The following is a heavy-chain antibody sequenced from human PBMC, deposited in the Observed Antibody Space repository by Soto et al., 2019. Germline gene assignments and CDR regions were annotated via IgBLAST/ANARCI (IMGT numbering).Heavy chain of an antibody. CDR1: GFKFITFA. CDR2: LGDSGTKT. J-gene: IGHJ4*02. Sequence: WGSRRLSCAASGFKFITFAMSWVRQAPGGGLEWFSSLGDSGTKTYYAASVRGRFIITRDNSKNSLYLQMNSLRAEDTAVYYCASRGGYDSSGYRPFDYWGQGTLVTVSS. V-gene: IGHV3-23*01. D-gene: IGHD3-22*01. CDR3: ASRGGYDSSGYRPFDY.